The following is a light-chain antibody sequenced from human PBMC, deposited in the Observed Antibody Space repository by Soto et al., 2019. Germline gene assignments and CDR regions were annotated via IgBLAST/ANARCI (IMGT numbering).Light chain of an antibody. CDR3: QQYESSPIT. CDR2: GTS. CDR1: QSLSNFF. V-gene: IGKV3-20*01. Sequence: EIVLTQSPGILSLSPGEGATLSCRVSQSLSNFFLAWYQQKPGQAPRLLIYGTSIRATGIPDRFSGSGSETDFTLTVNRLEPEDFAVYYCQQYESSPITFGQGTRLEIK. J-gene: IGKJ5*01.